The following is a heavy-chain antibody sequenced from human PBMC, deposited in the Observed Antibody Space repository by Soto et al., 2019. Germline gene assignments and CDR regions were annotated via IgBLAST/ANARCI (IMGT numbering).Heavy chain of an antibody. Sequence: ASVKVSCKASGYTFTGYYMHWVRQAPGQGLEWMGWINPNSGGTNYAQKFQGRVTMTRDTSISTAYMELSRLRSDDTAMYYCAREGRFGELALDYWGQGTLVTVSS. CDR1: GYTFTGYY. D-gene: IGHD3-10*01. CDR2: INPNSGGT. CDR3: AREGRFGELALDY. J-gene: IGHJ4*02. V-gene: IGHV1-2*02.